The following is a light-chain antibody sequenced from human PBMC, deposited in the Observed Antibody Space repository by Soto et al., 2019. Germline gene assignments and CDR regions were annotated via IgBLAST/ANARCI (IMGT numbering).Light chain of an antibody. CDR2: DAS. CDR3: QQYKVWPLT. V-gene: IGKV3-15*01. J-gene: IGKJ4*01. CDR1: QSVSSN. Sequence: EIVMTQSPATLSVSPGERATLSCRASQSVSSNLAWNQQKPGQTPKLLIYDASTRATGIPARFSGSGSGTEFTLTISSLQSEDFAVYYCQQYKVWPLTFGGGTKVEFK.